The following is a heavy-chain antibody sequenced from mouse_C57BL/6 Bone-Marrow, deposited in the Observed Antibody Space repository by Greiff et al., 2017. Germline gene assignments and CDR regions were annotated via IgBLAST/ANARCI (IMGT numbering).Heavy chain of an antibody. D-gene: IGHD2-3*01. V-gene: IGHV1-64*01. CDR3: ARMGYDGYCRCFFAY. J-gene: IGHJ3*01. CDR2: IHPNSGST. CDR1: GYTFTSYW. Sequence: QVQLQQPGAELVKPGASVKLSCKASGYTFTSYWMHWVKQRPGQGLEWIGMIHPNSGSTNYNEKFKSKATLTVDKSSSTAYMQLSSLTSEDSAVYYCARMGYDGYCRCFFAYWGQGTLVTVSA.